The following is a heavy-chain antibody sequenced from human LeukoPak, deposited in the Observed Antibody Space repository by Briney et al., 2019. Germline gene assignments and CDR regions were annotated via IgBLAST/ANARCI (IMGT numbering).Heavy chain of an antibody. V-gene: IGHV3-23*01. CDR2: ISGSGGST. CDR3: AKDRGSGWYGGAFDI. Sequence: PGGSLRLSCAASGFTFSSYAMSWVRQAPGKGLEWVSAISGSGGSTYHADSVKGRFTISRDNSKNTLYLQMNSLRAEDTAVYYCAKDRGSGWYGGAFDIWGQGTMVTVSS. CDR1: GFTFSSYA. D-gene: IGHD6-19*01. J-gene: IGHJ3*02.